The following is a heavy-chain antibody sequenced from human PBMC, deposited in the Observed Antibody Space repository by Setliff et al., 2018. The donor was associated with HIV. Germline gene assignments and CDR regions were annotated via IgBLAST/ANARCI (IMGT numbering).Heavy chain of an antibody. V-gene: IGHV4-39*01. CDR3: ARTHRNYYDIRGYPS. Sequence: SETLSLTCTVSGGSIRSSSYYWGWIRQPPGKGLEWIGSIYYSGSTYYNPSLKSRVTISVDTSKSQFSMKLSSVTAADTAVYYCARTHRNYYDIRGYPSWGQGTLVTVSS. CDR1: GGSIRSSSYY. D-gene: IGHD3-22*01. CDR2: IYYSGST. J-gene: IGHJ4*02.